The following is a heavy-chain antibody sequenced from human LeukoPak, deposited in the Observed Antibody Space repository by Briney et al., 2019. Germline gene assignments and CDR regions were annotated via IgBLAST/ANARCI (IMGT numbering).Heavy chain of an antibody. V-gene: IGHV3-33*06. D-gene: IGHD3-9*01. CDR1: GFTFSSYG. J-gene: IGHJ6*03. Sequence: GGSLRLSCAASGFTFSSYGMHWVRQAPGKGLEWVAVIWYDGSNKYYADSVKGRFTISRDNSKNTLYLQMNSLRAEDTAVYYCAKVFEPVLTGYYRGYYYYMDVWGKGTTVTVS. CDR2: IWYDGSNK. CDR3: AKVFEPVLTGYYRGYYYYMDV.